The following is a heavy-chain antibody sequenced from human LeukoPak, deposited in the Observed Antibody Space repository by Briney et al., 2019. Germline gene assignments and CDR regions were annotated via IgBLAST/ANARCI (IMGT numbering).Heavy chain of an antibody. Sequence: GGSLRLSCAASGFTFNDYAIHWVRQAPGKGLEWVSAISGSGGSTYYADSVKGRFTISRDNSKNTLYLQMNSLRAEDTAVYYCAKDRGNYEGLYDYWGQGTLVTVSS. V-gene: IGHV3-23*01. CDR3: AKDRGNYEGLYDY. CDR2: ISGSGGST. D-gene: IGHD1-7*01. CDR1: GFTFNDYA. J-gene: IGHJ4*02.